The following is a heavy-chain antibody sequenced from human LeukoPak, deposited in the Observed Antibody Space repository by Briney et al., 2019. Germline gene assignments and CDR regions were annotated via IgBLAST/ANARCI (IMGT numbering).Heavy chain of an antibody. Sequence: SETLSLTCAVSGGSSSSSNWWSWVRQPPGKGLEWIGEIYHSGSTNYNPSLKSRVTISVDKSKNQFSLKLSSVTAADTAVYYCARDGDILTGFQGWFDPWGQGTLVTVSS. J-gene: IGHJ5*02. V-gene: IGHV4-4*02. D-gene: IGHD3-9*01. CDR1: GGSSSSSNW. CDR3: ARDGDILTGFQGWFDP. CDR2: IYHSGST.